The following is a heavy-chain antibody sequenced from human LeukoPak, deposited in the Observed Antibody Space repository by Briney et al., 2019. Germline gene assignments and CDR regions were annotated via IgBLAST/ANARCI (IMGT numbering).Heavy chain of an antibody. Sequence: PSETLSLTCTVSGGSISSGTYYWSWIRQTAGRGLEWIGRIYATGSAHYNPSLESRVTFSVDTPKNQFSLKLTSVTAADTAVYYCARADSASPGSSDTFDMWGRGKMVTVSS. CDR3: ARADSASPGSSDTFDM. J-gene: IGHJ3*02. V-gene: IGHV4-61*02. CDR2: IYATGSA. CDR1: GGSISSGTYY. D-gene: IGHD2-21*01.